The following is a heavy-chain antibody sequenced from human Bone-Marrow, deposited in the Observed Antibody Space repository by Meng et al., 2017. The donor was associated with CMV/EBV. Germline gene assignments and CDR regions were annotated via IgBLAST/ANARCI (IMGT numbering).Heavy chain of an antibody. CDR1: GFTFSSYW. Sequence: GGSLRLSCAASGFTFSSYWMSWVRQAPGKGLEWVANIKQDGSEKYYVDSVKGRFTISRDNAKNSLYLQMNSLRAEDTAVYYCARTIAALWPYYYYGMVVWGQGTTVTVLL. J-gene: IGHJ6*02. D-gene: IGHD6-6*01. V-gene: IGHV3-7*01. CDR3: ARTIAALWPYYYYGMVV. CDR2: IKQDGSEK.